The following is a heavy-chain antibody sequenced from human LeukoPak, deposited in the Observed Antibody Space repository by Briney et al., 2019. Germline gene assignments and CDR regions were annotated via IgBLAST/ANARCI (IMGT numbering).Heavy chain of an antibody. D-gene: IGHD6-13*01. J-gene: IGHJ5*02. V-gene: IGHV1-18*01. CDR3: AREGLAAAYNWFDP. Sequence: GASVKVSCKASGYTFTSYGISWVRQAAGQGVEGMGWISAYNGNTNYAQRLQGRVTMTTDTSTSTAYMELRSLRSDDTAVYYCAREGLAAAYNWFDPWGQGTLVTVSS. CDR1: GYTFTSYG. CDR2: ISAYNGNT.